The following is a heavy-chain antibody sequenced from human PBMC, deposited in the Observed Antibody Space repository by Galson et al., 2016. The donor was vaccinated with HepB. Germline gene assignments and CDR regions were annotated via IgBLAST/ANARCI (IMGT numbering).Heavy chain of an antibody. CDR2: IKNDGSQK. D-gene: IGHD2-2*01. Sequence: SLRLSCAASGFTFSNYWMSWVRQAPGKGLEWVANIKNDGSQKYYVDSVKGRFTISRDNGKYSLYLQMGSLRAEDTAVYYCARGDCSSSTCYVIWFDPWGQGTLVTVSS. J-gene: IGHJ5*02. CDR1: GFTFSNYW. V-gene: IGHV3-7*01. CDR3: ARGDCSSSTCYVIWFDP.